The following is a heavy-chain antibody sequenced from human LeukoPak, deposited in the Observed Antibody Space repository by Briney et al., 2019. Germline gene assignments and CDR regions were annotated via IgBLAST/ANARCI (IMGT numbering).Heavy chain of an antibody. CDR3: AELGITMIGGV. V-gene: IGHV3-48*03. J-gene: IGHJ6*04. CDR1: GFTFKNYE. Sequence: PGGSLRLSCVASGFTFKNYEMSWVRQAPGKGLEWVSYISSSGSTIYYADSVKGRLTISRDNAKNSLYLQMNSLRAEDTAVYYCAELGITMIGGVWGKGTTVTISS. CDR2: ISSSGSTI. D-gene: IGHD3-10*02.